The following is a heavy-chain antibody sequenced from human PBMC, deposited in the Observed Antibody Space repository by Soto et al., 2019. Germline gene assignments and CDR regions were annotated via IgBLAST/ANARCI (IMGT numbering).Heavy chain of an antibody. D-gene: IGHD3-10*01. CDR3: AHTYYYYAPLRFDY. CDR1: AFSLSTSGVG. J-gene: IGHJ4*02. CDR2: IYWDDDK. Sequence: QITLKESGPTLVKPTQTLTLTCTFSAFSLSTSGVGVGWIRQPPGKALEWLALIYWDDDKRYSPSLKTRLTITKDTSKHQVVLTMTNMDPVDTATYYCAHTYYYYAPLRFDYWGQGTLVTVSS. V-gene: IGHV2-5*02.